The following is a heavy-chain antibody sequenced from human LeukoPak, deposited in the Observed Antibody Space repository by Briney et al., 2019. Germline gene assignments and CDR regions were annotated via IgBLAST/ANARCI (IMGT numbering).Heavy chain of an antibody. CDR2: IYSTGDT. CDR1: GASINNYY. Sequence: SETLSLTCTVSGASINNYYWSWVRQPPLKGLEWIGYIYSTGDTSYNPSLESRVSISIDTSKNHFSLEITSVTAADTAVYYCTRGSRVYDRSGFHTWHDYWGHGTLVTVSS. V-gene: IGHV4-59*01. CDR3: TRGSRVYDRSGFHTWHDY. J-gene: IGHJ4*03. D-gene: IGHD3-22*01.